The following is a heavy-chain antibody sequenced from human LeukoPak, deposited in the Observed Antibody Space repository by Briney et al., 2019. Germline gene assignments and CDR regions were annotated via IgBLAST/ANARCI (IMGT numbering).Heavy chain of an antibody. CDR2: IRYDGNSN. J-gene: IGHJ4*02. CDR1: GFTFRSYG. Sequence: GGSLRLSXAASGFTFRSYGMHWIRQAQGKGLEWVAFIRYDGNSNYYADSVKVRFTISRDNSRSTLYLQMNSLRAEDTAEYYCAKEEVISGNHGVYFDYWGQGTLVTVSS. CDR3: AKEEVISGNHGVYFDY. D-gene: IGHD3-22*01. V-gene: IGHV3-30*02.